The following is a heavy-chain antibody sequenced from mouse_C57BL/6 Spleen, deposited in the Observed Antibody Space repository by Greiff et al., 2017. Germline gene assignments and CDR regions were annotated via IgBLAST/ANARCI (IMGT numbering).Heavy chain of an antibody. V-gene: IGHV3-6*01. D-gene: IGHD1-1*01. CDR3: ARNVLLCYYDGWFAY. CDR1: GYSITSGYY. CDR2: IGYNGSH. Sequence: VQLQQSGPGLAKPSQSLPITCSVTGYSITSGYYWSWIRQLPGNNPGWRGYIGYNGSHTYNPSLKNRISITRDPSTNQVFLALVSVPPEDTAAYYCARNVLLCYYDGWFAYWGQGTLVPVAA. J-gene: IGHJ3*01.